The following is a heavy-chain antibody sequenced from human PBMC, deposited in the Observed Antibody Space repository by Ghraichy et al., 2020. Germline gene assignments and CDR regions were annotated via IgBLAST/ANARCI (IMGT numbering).Heavy chain of an antibody. Sequence: SETPSLTCAVSGYSISIGYYWGWIRQPPGKGLEWLGIIYYSGKTYYNLSLKSRITMSVDTSKNHFSLKLSSVTAADTAVYFCARLWAMTNYFDPWGQGTLVTVSS. D-gene: IGHD2-8*01. V-gene: IGHV4-38-2*01. CDR2: IYYSGKT. CDR3: ARLWAMTNYFDP. CDR1: GYSISIGYY. J-gene: IGHJ5*02.